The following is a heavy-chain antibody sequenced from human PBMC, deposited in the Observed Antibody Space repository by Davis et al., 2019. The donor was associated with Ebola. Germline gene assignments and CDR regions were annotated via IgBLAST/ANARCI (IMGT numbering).Heavy chain of an antibody. V-gene: IGHV3-74*01. CDR2: INSDESIT. J-gene: IGHJ4*02. CDR3: ARGKYGSGNNVDY. D-gene: IGHD3-10*01. Sequence: PGGSLRLSCAASGFTFSSHWMHWVRQGPGKGLVWVSRINSDESITTYADSVKGRFTISRDNAKNTLYLQMNSLRAEDTAVYYCARGKYGSGNNVDYWSQGTLVTVSS. CDR1: GFTFSSHW.